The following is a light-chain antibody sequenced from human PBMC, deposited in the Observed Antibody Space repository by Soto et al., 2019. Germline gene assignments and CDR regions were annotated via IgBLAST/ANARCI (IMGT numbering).Light chain of an antibody. V-gene: IGLV2-14*01. J-gene: IGLJ1*01. CDR1: GRGIGAYDY. Sequence: QAALTEPASVSGYPGQAITISCTGSGRGIGAYDYVSWYQQHPGKAPKLLIYGVKNRPSGVSYRFSASKSAFTASLTISGLQAEDEAHYYCSSYTTSYFYVFGPGTKATVL. CDR3: SSYTTSYFYV. CDR2: GVK.